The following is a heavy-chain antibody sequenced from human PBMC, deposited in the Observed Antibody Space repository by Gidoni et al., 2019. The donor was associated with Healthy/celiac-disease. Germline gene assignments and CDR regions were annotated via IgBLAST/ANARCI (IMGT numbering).Heavy chain of an antibody. CDR3: TRVGGATPDWGSGGAFDI. V-gene: IGHV3-49*04. CDR2: IRSKAYGGTT. CDR1: GFTFGAYA. D-gene: IGHD1-26*01. J-gene: IGHJ3*02. Sequence: EVQLVASGGGLVQPGRSLRLSCTASGFTFGAYAMSWVRQAPGKGLEWVGVIRSKAYGGTTEYAASVKGRFTISRDDSKSIAYLQMNSLKTEDTAVYYCTRVGGATPDWGSGGAFDIWGQGTMVTVSS.